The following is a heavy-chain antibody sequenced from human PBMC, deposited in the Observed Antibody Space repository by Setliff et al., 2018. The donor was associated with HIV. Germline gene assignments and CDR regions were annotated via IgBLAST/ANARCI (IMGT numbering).Heavy chain of an antibody. J-gene: IGHJ6*02. CDR1: GYTFTSYA. CDR3: ARGKGSSGYYYYYGMDV. CDR2: INAGNGNT. D-gene: IGHD3-10*01. V-gene: IGHV1-3*01. Sequence: DSVKVSCKASGYTFTSYAMHWVRQAPGQRLGWMGWINAGNGNTKYSQKFQGRVTITRDTSASTAYMELSSLRSEDTAVYYCARGKGSSGYYYYYGMDVWGQGTTVTVSS.